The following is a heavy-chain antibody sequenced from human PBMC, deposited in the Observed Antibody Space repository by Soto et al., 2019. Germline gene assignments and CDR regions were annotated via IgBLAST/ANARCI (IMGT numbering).Heavy chain of an antibody. CDR3: ARDVGGYCSGGNCLYAWFDP. D-gene: IGHD2-15*01. CDR1: VGSVTYGSYY. J-gene: IGHJ5*02. V-gene: IGHV4-61*01. Sequence: SETLSLTCSVSVGSVTYGSYYWTWIRQRPWKGLEWIGYFSHSGTTNYKSSLRSRVTISRDTSKNQFSLKLRSVTVADTAVYYCARDVGGYCSGGNCLYAWFDPWGQGIPVTVSS. CDR2: FSHSGTT.